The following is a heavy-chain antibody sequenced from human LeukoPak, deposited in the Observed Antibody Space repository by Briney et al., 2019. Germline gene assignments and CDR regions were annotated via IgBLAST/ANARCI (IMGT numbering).Heavy chain of an antibody. V-gene: IGHV3-48*01. D-gene: IGHD5-12*01. Sequence: GGSLRLSCAASGLTFSSYSMNWVRQAPGKGLEWVSYISSSSSTIYYADSVKGRFTISRDNAKNSLYLQMNSLRAEDTAVYYCAREGKDIVATMSAFDIWGQGTMVTVSS. CDR2: ISSSSSTI. J-gene: IGHJ3*02. CDR1: GLTFSSYS. CDR3: AREGKDIVATMSAFDI.